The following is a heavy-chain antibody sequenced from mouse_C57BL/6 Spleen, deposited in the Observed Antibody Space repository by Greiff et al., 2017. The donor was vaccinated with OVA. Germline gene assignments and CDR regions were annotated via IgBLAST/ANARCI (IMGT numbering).Heavy chain of an antibody. CDR1: GYSFTGYF. CDR2: INPYNGDT. V-gene: IGHV1-20*01. CDR3: ARYDYEGSMDY. D-gene: IGHD2-4*01. J-gene: IGHJ4*01. Sequence: VQLQQSGPELVKPGASVKISCKASGYSFTGYFMHWVMQSHGKSLEWIGRINPYNGDTFYNQKFKGKATLTVDKSSSTAHMELRSLTSEDSAVYYCARYDYEGSMDYWGQGTSVTVSS.